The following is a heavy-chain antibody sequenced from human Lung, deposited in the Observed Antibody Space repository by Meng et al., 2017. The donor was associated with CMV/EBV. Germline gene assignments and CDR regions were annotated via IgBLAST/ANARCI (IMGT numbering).Heavy chain of an antibody. Sequence: SETLSLXCAVSGGSISGYYWSWIRPPPGKGLEWMGYIYYTGSTNYNPSLKSRVIISLDTSKNQFSLKLRSVTAAATAVYYCARATGGNGLVAYYYYGLDIWGQGTTVTVSS. V-gene: IGHV4-59*01. D-gene: IGHD5-12*01. J-gene: IGHJ6*02. CDR1: GGSISGYY. CDR3: ARATGGNGLVAYYYYGLDI. CDR2: IYYTGST.